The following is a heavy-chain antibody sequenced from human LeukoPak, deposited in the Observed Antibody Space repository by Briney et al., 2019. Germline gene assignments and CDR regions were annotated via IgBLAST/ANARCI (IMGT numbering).Heavy chain of an antibody. Sequence: PSETLSLTCTVSGGSISSGSYYWTWIRQPPGKGPEWIGEIKLGGGTNYNPSLKGRVTISLDTSKNQFSLHLKSVTAADTAVYYCARGIVLKLYAVLDSWGQGTLVTVSS. CDR2: IKLGGGT. J-gene: IGHJ4*02. CDR3: ARGIVLKLYAVLDS. V-gene: IGHV4-39*07. CDR1: GGSISSGSYY. D-gene: IGHD2-8*01.